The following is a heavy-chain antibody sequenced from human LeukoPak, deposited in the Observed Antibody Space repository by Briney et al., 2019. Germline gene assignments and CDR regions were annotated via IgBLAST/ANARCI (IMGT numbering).Heavy chain of an antibody. CDR2: IYYSGST. CDR1: GGSISSYY. Sequence: SETLSLTCTVSGGSISSYYWSWIRQPPGKGLEWIGYIYYSGSTNYNPSLKSRVTISVDTSKNQFSLKLSSVTAADTAVYYCARDSYDFWSGLLSPPNYYYYYMDVWGKGTTVTVSS. CDR3: ARDSYDFWSGLLSPPNYYYYYMDV. V-gene: IGHV4-59*01. D-gene: IGHD3-3*01. J-gene: IGHJ6*03.